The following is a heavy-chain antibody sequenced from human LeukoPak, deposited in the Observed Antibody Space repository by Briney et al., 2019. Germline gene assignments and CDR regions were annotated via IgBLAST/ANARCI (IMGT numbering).Heavy chain of an antibody. J-gene: IGHJ4*02. D-gene: IGHD3-10*01. V-gene: IGHV1-69*13. Sequence: GASVTVSCKASGYTFTGYYMHWVRQAPGQGLEWMGGIIPIFGTANYAQKFQGRVTITADESTSTAYMELSSLRSEDTAVYYCARDQLRSGSSPLDYWGQGTLVTVSS. CDR1: GYTFTGYY. CDR2: IIPIFGTA. CDR3: ARDQLRSGSSPLDY.